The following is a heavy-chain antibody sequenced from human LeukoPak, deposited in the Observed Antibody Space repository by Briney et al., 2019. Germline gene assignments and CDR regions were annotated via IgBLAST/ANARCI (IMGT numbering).Heavy chain of an antibody. CDR3: AKDQAPGLFDAFDI. CDR2: ISGSGGST. V-gene: IGHV3-23*01. J-gene: IGHJ3*02. CDR1: GFTFSSYA. Sequence: PGGSLRLSCAASGFTFSSYAMIWVRQAPGKGLECVSPISGSGGSTYYADSVKGRFTISRDSSKHTLYLQMNSLRAEDTAVYYCAKDQAPGLFDAFDIWGQGTMVTVSS. D-gene: IGHD3/OR15-3a*01.